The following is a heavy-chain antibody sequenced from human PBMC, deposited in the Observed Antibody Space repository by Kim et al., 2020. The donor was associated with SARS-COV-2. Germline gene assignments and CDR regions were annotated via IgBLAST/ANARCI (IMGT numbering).Heavy chain of an antibody. V-gene: IGHV1-46*01. Sequence: ASVKVSCKASGYTFTSYYMHWVRQAPGQGLEWMGIINPSGGSTSYAQKFQGRVTMTRDTSTSTVYMELSSLRSEDTAVYYCARDRSGGYSYGYFDYWGQGTLVTVSS. CDR3: ARDRSGGYSYGYFDY. CDR1: GYTFTSYY. J-gene: IGHJ4*02. D-gene: IGHD5-18*01. CDR2: INPSGGST.